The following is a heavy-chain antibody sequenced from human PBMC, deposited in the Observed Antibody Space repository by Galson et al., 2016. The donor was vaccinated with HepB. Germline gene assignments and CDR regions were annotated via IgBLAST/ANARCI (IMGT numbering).Heavy chain of an antibody. J-gene: IGHJ3*01. CDR3: VRGNYRRRPRL. D-gene: IGHD3-3*01. Sequence: SLRLSCAVSGFTFSSHEMNWVRQAPGKGLERVAYISNSGSTIYYGDSVKGRFTISRDNAKNSLYLQLNSLRAEDTAVYYCVRGNYRRRPRLWGQGTMVTVSS. CDR1: GFTFSSHE. CDR2: ISNSGSTI. V-gene: IGHV3-48*03.